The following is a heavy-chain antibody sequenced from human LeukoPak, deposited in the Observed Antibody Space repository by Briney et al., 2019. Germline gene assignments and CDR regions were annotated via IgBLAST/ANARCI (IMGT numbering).Heavy chain of an antibody. V-gene: IGHV3-33*01. CDR1: GFTFSNYG. CDR3: ARDISGYYYFDY. CDR2: IWYDGSNK. J-gene: IGHJ4*02. D-gene: IGHD3-22*01. Sequence: PGGSLRLSCAASGFTFSNYGMHWVRQAPGKGLEWVAVIWYDGSNKCYADSVKGRFIISRDNSKNTLYLQMNSLRAEDTAVYYCARDISGYYYFDYWGQGTLVTVSS.